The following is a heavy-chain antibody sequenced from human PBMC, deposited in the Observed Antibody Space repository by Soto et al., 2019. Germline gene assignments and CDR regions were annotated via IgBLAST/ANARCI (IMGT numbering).Heavy chain of an antibody. CDR2: IWYDGSNK. D-gene: IGHD6-13*01. J-gene: IGHJ1*01. CDR3: ARDGYSSSVGYFQH. CDR1: GFTFSSYG. V-gene: IGHV3-33*01. Sequence: GGSLRLSCAASGFTFSSYGMHWVRQAPGKGLEWVAVIWYDGSNKYYADSVKGRFTISRDNSKNTLYLQMNSLRAEDTAVYYCARDGYSSSVGYFQHWGQGTLVTVSS.